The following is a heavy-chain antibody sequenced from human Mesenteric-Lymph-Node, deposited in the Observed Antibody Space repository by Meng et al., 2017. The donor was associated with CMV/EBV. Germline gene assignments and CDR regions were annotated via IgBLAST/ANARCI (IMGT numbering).Heavy chain of an antibody. CDR3: ARGGYSVVVPAAIGGY. Sequence: GESLKISCAASGFPFSSYGMHWVRQAPGKGLEWVAIISHDGTNKYYADSVKGRFTISRDNSKNTLYVEMNSLRSEDTAVYYCARGGYSVVVPAAIGGYWGQGTLVTVS. D-gene: IGHD2-2*02. J-gene: IGHJ4*02. V-gene: IGHV3-30-3*01. CDR2: ISHDGTNK. CDR1: GFPFSSYG.